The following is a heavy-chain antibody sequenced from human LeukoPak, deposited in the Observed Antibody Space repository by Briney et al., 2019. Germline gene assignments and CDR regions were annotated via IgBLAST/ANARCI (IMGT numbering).Heavy chain of an antibody. D-gene: IGHD5-18*01. J-gene: IGHJ6*03. Sequence: ASVKVSCKASGYTFTSYAMHWVRQAPGQRLEWMGWINAGNGNTKYSQGFQGRVTITRDTSASTAYMELSSLRSEDMAVYYCARGYGYKYYYYYMDVWGKGTTVTVSS. CDR3: ARGYGYKYYYYYMDV. V-gene: IGHV1-3*03. CDR2: INAGNGNT. CDR1: GYTFTSYA.